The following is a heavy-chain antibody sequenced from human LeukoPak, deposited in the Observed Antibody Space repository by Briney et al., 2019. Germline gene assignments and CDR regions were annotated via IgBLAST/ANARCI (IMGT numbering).Heavy chain of an antibody. J-gene: IGHJ4*02. CDR3: ARHIAPRRDGYNSLFDY. CDR1: GGSISSYY. D-gene: IGHD5-24*01. Sequence: PSETLSLTCTVSGGSISSYYWSWIRQPPGKGLEWIGYIYYSGSTNYSPSLKSRVTISVDTSKNQFSLKLSSVTAADTAVYYCARHIAPRRDGYNSLFDYWGQGTLVTVSS. CDR2: IYYSGST. V-gene: IGHV4-59*08.